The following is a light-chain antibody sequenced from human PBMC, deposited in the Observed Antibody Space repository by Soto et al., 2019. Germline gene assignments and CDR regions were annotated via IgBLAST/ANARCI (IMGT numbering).Light chain of an antibody. CDR2: DVS. J-gene: IGKJ5*01. Sequence: EIVLTQSPATLSLSPGERVTLSCRASQSVSNSLAWYQQKPGQPPRLLIYDVSNRATGIPARFSGSGSGTDFTLTITSLEPEDFAVYFCHQRYNWPRVTFGQGTQLVIK. V-gene: IGKV3-11*01. CDR3: HQRYNWPRVT. CDR1: QSVSNS.